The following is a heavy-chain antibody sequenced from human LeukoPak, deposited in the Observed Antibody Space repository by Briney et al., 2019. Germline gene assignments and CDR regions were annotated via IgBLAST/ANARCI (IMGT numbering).Heavy chain of an antibody. D-gene: IGHD3-22*01. CDR2: IKQDGSEK. CDR1: GFTFSSYW. V-gene: IGHV3-7*01. Sequence: GGSLRLSCAASGFTFSSYWMSWVRQAPGKGLEWVANIKQDGSEKYYVDSVKGRFTISRDNAKNSLYLQMNSLRAEDTAVYYCARKTPYYDSSGYYWKGAFDIWGRGTMVTVSS. CDR3: ARKTPYYDSSGYYWKGAFDI. J-gene: IGHJ3*02.